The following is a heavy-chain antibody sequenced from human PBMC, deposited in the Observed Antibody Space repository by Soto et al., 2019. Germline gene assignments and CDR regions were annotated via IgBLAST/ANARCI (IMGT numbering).Heavy chain of an antibody. CDR2: IRSKPYGGTT. D-gene: IGHD1-1*01. Sequence: PGGSLRLSCTTSGFTFSDYTMSWFRQAPGKGLEWVGFIRSKPYGGTTEHAASVKGRFAISRDNAKNSLYLQMNSLRAEDTAVYYCARDHGENWNDSDAFDIWGQGTMVTVSS. J-gene: IGHJ3*02. CDR1: GFTFSDYT. CDR3: ARDHGENWNDSDAFDI. V-gene: IGHV3-49*03.